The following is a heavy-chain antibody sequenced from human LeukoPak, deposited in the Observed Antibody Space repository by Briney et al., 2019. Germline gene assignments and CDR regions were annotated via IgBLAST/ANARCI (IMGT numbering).Heavy chain of an antibody. CDR2: ISSSGTT. V-gene: IGHV4-61*01. CDR3: ARWDYYYAMDV. CDR1: GGSVSSANSY. J-gene: IGHJ6*04. Sequence: PSETLSLTCTVSGGSVSSANSYWTWIRQPPGRGPEWIGYISSSGTTKYNPSLKSRVTISSDTSKNQFSLKMTSVTAADTAVYYCARWDYYYAMDVWGKGTTVDVSS.